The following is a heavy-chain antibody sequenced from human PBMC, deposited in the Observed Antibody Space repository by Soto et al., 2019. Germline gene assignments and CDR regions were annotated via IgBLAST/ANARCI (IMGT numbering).Heavy chain of an antibody. CDR1: GFTFSGSA. CDR2: IRSKANSYAT. V-gene: IGHV3-73*01. J-gene: IGHJ4*02. CDR3: TRLGYCSGGSCSNIP. D-gene: IGHD2-15*01. Sequence: GGSLRLSCAASGFTFSGSAMHWVRQASGKGLEWVGRIRSKANSYATAYAASVKGRFTISRDDSKNTAYLQMNSLKTEDTAVYYCTRLGYCSGGSCSNIPWGQGTLVTVSS.